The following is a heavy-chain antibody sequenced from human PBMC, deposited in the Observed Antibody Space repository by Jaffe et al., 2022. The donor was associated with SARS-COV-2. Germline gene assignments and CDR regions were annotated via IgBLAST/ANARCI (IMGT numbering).Heavy chain of an antibody. V-gene: IGHV4-39*01. CDR1: GGSISSSSYY. CDR2: IYYSGST. CDR3: ARHWPPKYYYGSGSYYNGFDY. D-gene: IGHD3-10*01. J-gene: IGHJ4*02. Sequence: QLQLQESGPGLVKPSETLSLTCTVSGGSISSSSYYWGWIRQPPGKGLEWIGSIYYSGSTYYNPSLKSRVTISVDTSKNQFSLKLSSVTAADTAVYYCARHWPPKYYYGSGSYYNGFDYWGQGTLVTVSS.